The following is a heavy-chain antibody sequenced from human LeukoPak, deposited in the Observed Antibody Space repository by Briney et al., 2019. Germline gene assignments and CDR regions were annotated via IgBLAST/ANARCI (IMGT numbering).Heavy chain of an antibody. V-gene: IGHV3-21*01. CDR3: ASIYGSGSIDY. D-gene: IGHD3-10*01. CDR1: GFTFSSYS. CDR2: ISSSSSYI. Sequence: GVSLRLSCAASGFTFSSYSMNWVRQAPGKGLEWVSSISSSSSYIYYADSVKGRFTISRDNAKNSLYLQMNSLRAEDTAVYYCASIYGSGSIDYWGQGTLVTVSS. J-gene: IGHJ4*02.